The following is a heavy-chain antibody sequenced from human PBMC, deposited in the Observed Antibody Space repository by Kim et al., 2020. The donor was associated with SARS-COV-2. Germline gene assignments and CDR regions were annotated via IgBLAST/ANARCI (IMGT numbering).Heavy chain of an antibody. Sequence: SETLSLTCTVSGGSVRSGSYYWSWIRQPPGKVLEWIGHIYYSGTTNYNPSLKSRVTMSVDTSKNQFSLNLTSVIAAATAEYYCAGGFGWGYEFDYRGQGT. CDR3: AGGFGWGYEFDY. D-gene: IGHD5-12*01. V-gene: IGHV4-61*01. J-gene: IGHJ4*02. CDR1: GGSVRSGSYY. CDR2: IYYSGTT.